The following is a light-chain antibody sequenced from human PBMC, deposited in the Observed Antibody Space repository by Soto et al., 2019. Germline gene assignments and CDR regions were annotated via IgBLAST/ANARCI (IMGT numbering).Light chain of an antibody. V-gene: IGKV3-11*01. Sequence: EIVLTQSPATLSSFPGDRVTLSCRASQYINTRLAWYQHRPGQAPRLLIYQTSIRAAGIPARFSASGTGTDFNLTISDVQPEDFAVYDCHQRQSWTRTFGQGTKVDIK. CDR3: HQRQSWTRT. CDR2: QTS. CDR1: QYINTR. J-gene: IGKJ1*01.